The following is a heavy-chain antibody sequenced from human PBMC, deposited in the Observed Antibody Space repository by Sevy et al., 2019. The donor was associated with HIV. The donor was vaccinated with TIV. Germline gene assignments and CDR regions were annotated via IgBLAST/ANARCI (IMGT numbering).Heavy chain of an antibody. CDR3: ARRGGSIAARFYYYYGMDV. CDR2: IIPIFATA. D-gene: IGHD6-6*01. Sequence: ASVKVSCKASGGTFSSYAISWVRQAPGQGLEWMGGIIPIFATANYAQKFQGRVTITADESTSTAYMELSSLRSEDTAVYYCARRGGSIAARFYYYYGMDVWGQGTTVTVSS. V-gene: IGHV1-69*13. J-gene: IGHJ6*02. CDR1: GGTFSSYA.